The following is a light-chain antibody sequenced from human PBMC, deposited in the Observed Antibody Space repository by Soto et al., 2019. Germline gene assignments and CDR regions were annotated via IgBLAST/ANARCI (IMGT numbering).Light chain of an antibody. CDR3: PQDNNWPPLT. Sequence: EIVITQSPATLYVSPGARATLSCRASQSVRTNLAWYQQKPGQPPRLRIYGASTRATGIPARFSGSGSGTEFTLTISSLQSADFPVYYCPQDNNWPPLTFGGGTKVEIK. V-gene: IGKV3-15*01. CDR2: GAS. J-gene: IGKJ4*01. CDR1: QSVRTN.